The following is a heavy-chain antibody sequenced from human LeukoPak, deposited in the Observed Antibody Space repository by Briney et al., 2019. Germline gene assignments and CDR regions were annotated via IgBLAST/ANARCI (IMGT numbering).Heavy chain of an antibody. CDR3: AKVGRGGTVTSYFDY. J-gene: IGHJ4*02. Sequence: PGGSLRLSCAASGFTFSSYAMSWVRQAPGKGLEWVSAISGSGGSTYYADSVKGRFTISRDNSKNTLYLQMNSLRAEDTAVYYCAKVGRGGTVTSYFDYWGQGTLVTVSS. D-gene: IGHD4-17*01. V-gene: IGHV3-23*01. CDR1: GFTFSSYA. CDR2: ISGSGGST.